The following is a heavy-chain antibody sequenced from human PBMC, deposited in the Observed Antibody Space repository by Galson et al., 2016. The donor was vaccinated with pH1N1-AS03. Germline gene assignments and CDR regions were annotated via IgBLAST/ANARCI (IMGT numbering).Heavy chain of an antibody. CDR2: IIPIFGNS. CDR1: GGTFNKYA. Sequence: SVKVSCKASGGTFNKYAITWVRQAPGQGLEWMGGIIPIFGNSDYAQKFQGRVTISTDKSTTTAYMELSSLRSEDTAVYYCVRGDGGNNFDFWGQGTWVTVSS. V-gene: IGHV1-69*05. D-gene: IGHD4-23*01. CDR3: VRGDGGNNFDF. J-gene: IGHJ4*02.